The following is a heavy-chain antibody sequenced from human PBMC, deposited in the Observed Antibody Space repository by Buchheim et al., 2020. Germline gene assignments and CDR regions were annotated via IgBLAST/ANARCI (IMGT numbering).Heavy chain of an antibody. CDR3: AKVGVVGATQSGMDV. D-gene: IGHD1-26*01. J-gene: IGHJ6*02. CDR2: ISYDGSNK. Sequence: VQLVESGGGVVQPGRSLRLSCAASGFTFSSYGMHWVRQAPGKGLEWVAVISYDGSNKYYADSVKGRFTISRDNSKNTLYLQMNSLRAEDTGVYYCAKVGVVGATQSGMDVWGQGTT. CDR1: GFTFSSYG. V-gene: IGHV3-30*18.